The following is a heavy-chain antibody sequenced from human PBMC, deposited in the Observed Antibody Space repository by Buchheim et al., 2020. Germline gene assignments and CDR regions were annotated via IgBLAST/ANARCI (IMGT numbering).Heavy chain of an antibody. CDR2: IGSSGNTI. D-gene: IGHD3-3*01. CDR3: ARLRFLEWLPTH. J-gene: IGHJ4*02. CDR1: GFTFSGYE. V-gene: IGHV3-48*03. Sequence: EVQLVESGGGLVQPGGSLRLSCAASGFTFSGYEMNWVRQAPGKGLEWVSYIGSSGNTIYYADSVKGRFTISRDNAKNSLYLQMNSPRAEDTAVYYCARLRFLEWLPTHWGQGTL.